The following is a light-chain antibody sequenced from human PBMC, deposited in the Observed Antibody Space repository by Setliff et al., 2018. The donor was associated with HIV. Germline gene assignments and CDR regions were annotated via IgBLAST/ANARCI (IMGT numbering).Light chain of an antibody. J-gene: IGLJ1*01. Sequence: QSVLTQDVSVSGTVGQKVTLSCSGNSNNFGSHSVAWFQHKSHGAPKTVMFANSPPSGIPDRFSGSHSGTTASLTISGLQPEDDADYYCSTWDYSLSARVFGPGTKVTVL. CDR3: STWDYSLSARV. CDR2: AN. V-gene: IGLV1-44*01. CDR1: SNNFGSHS.